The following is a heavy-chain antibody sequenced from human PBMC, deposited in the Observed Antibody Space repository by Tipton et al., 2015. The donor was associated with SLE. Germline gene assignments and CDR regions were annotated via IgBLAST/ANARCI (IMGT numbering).Heavy chain of an antibody. Sequence: GLVKPSETLSLTCTVSGGSISSTNWWSWVRQPPGKGLEWIGEIYHSGTTNYNPSLKSRVAISIDKAKNQFSLKLSSVTAADTAVYYCARDEYRYDATGYHLLGHFDFWGQGTLVTVSS. CDR3: ARDEYRYDATGYHLLGHFDF. V-gene: IGHV4-4*02. D-gene: IGHD3-22*01. CDR1: GGSISSTNW. CDR2: IYHSGTT. J-gene: IGHJ4*02.